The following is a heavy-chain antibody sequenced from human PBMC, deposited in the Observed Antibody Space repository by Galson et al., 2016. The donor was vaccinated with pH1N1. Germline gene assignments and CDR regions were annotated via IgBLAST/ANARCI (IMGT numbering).Heavy chain of an antibody. CDR3: ARSEYYYYSSGYRHDTFDI. J-gene: IGHJ3*02. CDR2: TCYRSKWYN. V-gene: IGHV6-1*01. D-gene: IGHD3-22*01. Sequence: CAISGDSVSSNSAAWNWIRQSPSRGLEWLGRTCYRSKWYNDYGVSVKSRITINPDTSKNQFSLQLNSVTPEDTAVYYCARSEYYYYSSGYRHDTFDIWGQGTTVTVSS. CDR1: GDSVSSNSAA.